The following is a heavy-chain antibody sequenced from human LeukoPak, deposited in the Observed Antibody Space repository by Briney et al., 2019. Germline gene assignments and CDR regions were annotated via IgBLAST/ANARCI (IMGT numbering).Heavy chain of an antibody. Sequence: PSETLSLTCSVSGGSISSSGYYWGWIRQPPGKGLEWIGSVHYSGTTYYNPSLKSRVIISVDTSKNQFSLRLSSVTAADTAIYYCAREYSSSRYDYWGQGTPVSVSS. CDR2: VHYSGTT. CDR3: AREYSSSRYDY. CDR1: GGSISSSGYY. J-gene: IGHJ4*02. V-gene: IGHV4-39*07. D-gene: IGHD6-13*01.